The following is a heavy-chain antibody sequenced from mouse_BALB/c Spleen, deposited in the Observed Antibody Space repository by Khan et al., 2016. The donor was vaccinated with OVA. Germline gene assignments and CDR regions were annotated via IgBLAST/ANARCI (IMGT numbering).Heavy chain of an antibody. J-gene: IGHJ4*01. D-gene: IGHD2-12*01. Sequence: QVQLMQSGAELVRPGASVKLSCKASGYTFTSHTMYWIQQRPGQGLEWIGYINPRSGYNQKLNDKATLTADISSSTAYMLLRRLTSEDSAVYYCARHTTEYALDYWGQGTLVTVSA. V-gene: IGHV1-4*01. CDR2: INPRSG. CDR3: ARHTTEYALDY. CDR1: GYTFTSHT.